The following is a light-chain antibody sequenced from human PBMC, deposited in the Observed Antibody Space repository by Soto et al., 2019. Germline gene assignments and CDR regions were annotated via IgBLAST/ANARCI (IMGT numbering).Light chain of an antibody. CDR3: QSFDSSLSIYI. CDR2: GNN. Sequence: QPVLTQPPSVSGAPGQRVTISCTGTSSNIGAGHDVNWYQQIPGTAPKLLTHGNNSRPSGVPDRFSVSKSGTSASLAITGLQAEDETDYYCQSFDSSLSIYIFGTGTKLT. J-gene: IGLJ1*01. V-gene: IGLV1-40*01. CDR1: SSNIGAGHD.